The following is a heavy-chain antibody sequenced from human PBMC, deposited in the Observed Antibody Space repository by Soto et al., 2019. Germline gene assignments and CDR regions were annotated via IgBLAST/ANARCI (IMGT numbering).Heavy chain of an antibody. J-gene: IGHJ6*02. V-gene: IGHV1-69*01. CDR2: ITPISGSV. CDR3: AKDLSTSGYHYGMDV. Sequence: QVQLVQSGAEMKKPGSSVKVSCKASGGSIRNYAISWVRQAPGQGLEWMGGITPISGSVQYAQRFQDRVTITADESTGTAYMELSSLRSEDTAVYYCAKDLSTSGYHYGMDVWGQGTTVTVSS. CDR1: GGSIRNYA.